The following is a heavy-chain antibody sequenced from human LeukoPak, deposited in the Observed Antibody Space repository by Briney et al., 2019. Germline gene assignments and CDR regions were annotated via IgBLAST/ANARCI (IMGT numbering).Heavy chain of an antibody. CDR1: GFTFSDYG. CDR2: ISSSSTSI. D-gene: IGHD3-10*01. Sequence: GGSLRLSCAASGFTFSDYGMNWVRQAPGKGLEWVSFISSSSTSIYYADSVKGRFTISRDNAGSSLFLRMNSLRDEDTAVYYCARSGVVAVLFPTDFDYWGQGALVTVSS. CDR3: ARSGVVAVLFPTDFDY. V-gene: IGHV3-21*01. J-gene: IGHJ4*02.